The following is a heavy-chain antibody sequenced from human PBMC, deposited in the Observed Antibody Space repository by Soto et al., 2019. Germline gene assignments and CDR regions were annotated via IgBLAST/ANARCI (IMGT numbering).Heavy chain of an antibody. Sequence: QVHLVQSGAEVKKPGASVKVSCKGSGYDFTTYGITWVRQAPGQGLEWMAWISAHNGNTDSALKLQGRVTVTRDTATSTTYMELRNLRSDATAMYYCSRGRDGDYWGQGALVTVSS. CDR2: ISAHNGNT. J-gene: IGHJ4*02. CDR1: GYDFTTYG. CDR3: SRGRDGDY. V-gene: IGHV1-18*01.